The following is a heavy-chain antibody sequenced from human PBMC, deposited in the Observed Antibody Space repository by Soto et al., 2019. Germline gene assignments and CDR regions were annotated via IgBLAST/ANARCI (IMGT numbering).Heavy chain of an antibody. Sequence: SVKVSCKASGGTFSSYAISWVRQAPGQGLEWMGGIIPIFGTANYAQKFQGRVTITADEFTSTAYMELSSLRSEDTAVYYCARASHYYYYDSSGSEGDYWGQGTLVTVSS. CDR2: IIPIFGTA. CDR1: GGTFSSYA. CDR3: ARASHYYYYDSSGSEGDY. J-gene: IGHJ4*02. V-gene: IGHV1-69*13. D-gene: IGHD3-22*01.